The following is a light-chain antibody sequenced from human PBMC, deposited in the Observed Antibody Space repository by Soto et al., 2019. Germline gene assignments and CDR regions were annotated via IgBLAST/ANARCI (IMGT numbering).Light chain of an antibody. V-gene: IGKV1-9*01. CDR1: QDISNY. CDR2: APS. CDR3: QQLNSYPLT. Sequence: DIQLTQSPSFLSASVGDRVTITCRASQDISNYLVWYQQKPGKAPKPLIYAPSTLQSGVPSRFSGSGSGTEFTLTISSLQPEDFATYYCQQLNSYPLTFGPGTNVDIK. J-gene: IGKJ3*01.